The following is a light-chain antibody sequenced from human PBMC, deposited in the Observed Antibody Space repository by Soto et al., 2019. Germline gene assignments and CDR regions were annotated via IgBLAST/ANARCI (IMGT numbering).Light chain of an antibody. CDR2: GAS. CDR1: QSVSSSY. V-gene: IGKV3-20*01. J-gene: IGKJ2*01. CDR3: QQYGSSPGYT. Sequence: EIVLTQSPGTLSLSPGERATLSCRASQSVSSSYLAWYQQKPGQAPRLLIYGASSRATGIPDRFSGSGSGTEFTLTISRLEPEDFAVYYCQQYGSSPGYTFRQRTNLEIK.